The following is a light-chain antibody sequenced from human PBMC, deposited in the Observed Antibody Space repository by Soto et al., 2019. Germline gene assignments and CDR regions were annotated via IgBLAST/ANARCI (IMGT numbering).Light chain of an antibody. CDR1: QSISGE. Sequence: EIVMTQSPATLSVSPGERATLSCRASQSISGELAWYQQRPGQPPRLIIYGVSTRATGVPDRFSGSGSGSDFTLTISGLQSEDFAVYYCQQGHDWPLTFGQGTRLDI. J-gene: IGKJ2*01. V-gene: IGKV3-15*01. CDR2: GVS. CDR3: QQGHDWPLT.